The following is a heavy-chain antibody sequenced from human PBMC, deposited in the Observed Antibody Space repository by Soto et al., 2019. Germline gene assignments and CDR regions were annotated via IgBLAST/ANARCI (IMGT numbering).Heavy chain of an antibody. Sequence: EVQLLESGGGLVQPGGSLRLSCAASGFTFSSYAMSWVRQAPGKGLEWVSAISGSGGSTYYADSVKGRFTISRDNSKNTLYLQMNSLRAEDTAVYYCARVDSSSWYINWFDPWGQGTLVTVSS. CDR2: ISGSGGST. V-gene: IGHV3-23*01. CDR1: GFTFSSYA. J-gene: IGHJ5*02. CDR3: ARVDSSSWYINWFDP. D-gene: IGHD6-13*01.